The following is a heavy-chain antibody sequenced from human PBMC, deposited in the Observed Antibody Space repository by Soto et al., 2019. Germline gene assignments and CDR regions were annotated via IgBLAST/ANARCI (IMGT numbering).Heavy chain of an antibody. D-gene: IGHD6-25*01. CDR1: GFTFGSYA. CDR3: AKGAYSSVCRWFDP. Sequence: PRGSLRLSCAASGFTFGSYAMGWVRQAPGKGLEWVSAITGNSAATNYADSVKGRFTISRDNSKDTLYLQMNSLRAEDTALYYCAKGAYSSVCRWFDPWGQGTLVTVSS. CDR2: ITGNSAAT. V-gene: IGHV3-23*01. J-gene: IGHJ5*02.